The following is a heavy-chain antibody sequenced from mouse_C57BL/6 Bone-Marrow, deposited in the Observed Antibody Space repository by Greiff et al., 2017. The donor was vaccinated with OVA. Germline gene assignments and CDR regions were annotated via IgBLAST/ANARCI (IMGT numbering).Heavy chain of an antibody. D-gene: IGHD1-1*01. CDR2: IYPGSGGT. CDR3: AGWGSSARDVDV. CDR1: GYTFTSYW. Sequence: QVQLQQPGAELVKPGASVKMSCKASGYTFTSYWITWVKQRPGQGLEWIGDIYPGSGGTNYNEKFKSKATLTVDTSSSTAYMQLSSLTSEDSAVYDCAGWGSSARDVDVWGTGTTVTVSS. J-gene: IGHJ1*03. V-gene: IGHV1-55*01.